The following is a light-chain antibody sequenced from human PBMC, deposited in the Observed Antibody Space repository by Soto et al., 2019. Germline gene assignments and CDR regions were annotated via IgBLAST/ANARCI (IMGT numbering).Light chain of an antibody. CDR3: QQYNSYWT. Sequence: IPVTQAPSTLSSSGGDKVHINCRARQSNCCRLAWYQQKPGKAPKLLIYKASSLESGVPSRFSGSGSGTEFTLTISSLQPDDFATYYCQQYNSYWTFGQGTKVEIK. V-gene: IGKV1-5*03. CDR1: QSNCCR. CDR2: KAS. J-gene: IGKJ1*01.